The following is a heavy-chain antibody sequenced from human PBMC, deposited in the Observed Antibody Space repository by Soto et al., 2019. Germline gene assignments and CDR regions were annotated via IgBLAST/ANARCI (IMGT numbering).Heavy chain of an antibody. V-gene: IGHV1-3*01. D-gene: IGHD1-1*01. J-gene: IGHJ6*02. CDR2: INGGTGQT. Sequence: ASVKVCCKASGYTFSTHTMHWVRQAPGQSLEWMGWINGGTGQTKHSQRFQGRATITRDTSASTAYMELSGLRSEDTAVYYCARGKGMEENYYYYGLDICGQGPTVTVSS. CDR1: GYTFSTHT. CDR3: ARGKGMEENYYYYGLDI.